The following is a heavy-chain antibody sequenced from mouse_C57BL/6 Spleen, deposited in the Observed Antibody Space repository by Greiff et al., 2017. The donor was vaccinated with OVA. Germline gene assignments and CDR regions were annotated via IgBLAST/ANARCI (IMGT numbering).Heavy chain of an antibody. V-gene: IGHV1-19*01. CDR3: ARSPSYDYEAY. CDR2: INPYNGGT. CDR1: GYTFTDYY. D-gene: IGHD2-4*01. J-gene: IGHJ3*01. Sequence: VQLQQSGPVLVKPGASVKMSCKASGYTFTDYYMNWVKQSHGKSLEWIGVINPYNGGTSYNQKFKGKATLTVDKSSSTAYMELNSLTSEDSAVYYCARSPSYDYEAYRGQGTLVTVSA.